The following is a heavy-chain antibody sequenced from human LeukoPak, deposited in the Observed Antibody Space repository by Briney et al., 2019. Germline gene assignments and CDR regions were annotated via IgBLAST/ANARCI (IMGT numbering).Heavy chain of an antibody. CDR1: GFTFSSYA. CDR3: AKNKGTHGRGDYFDY. J-gene: IGHJ4*02. V-gene: IGHV3-23*01. CDR2: ISGSGGST. D-gene: IGHD2/OR15-2a*01. Sequence: TGGSLRLSCAASGFTFSSYAMSWVRQARGKGLEWVSAISGSGGSTYYADSVKGRFTISRDNSKNTLYLQMDSLRAEDTAVYYCAKNKGTHGRGDYFDYWGQGTLVTVSS.